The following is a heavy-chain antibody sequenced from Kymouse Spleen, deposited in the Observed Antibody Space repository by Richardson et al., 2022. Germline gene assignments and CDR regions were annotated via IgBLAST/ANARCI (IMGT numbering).Heavy chain of an antibody. Sequence: QVQLQQWGAGLLKPSETLSLTCAVYGGSFSGYYWSWIRQPPGKGLEWIGEINHSGSTNYNPSLKSRVTISVDTSKNQFSLKLSSVTAADTAVYYCARGTLTGPLFDYWGQGTLVTVSS. D-gene: IGHD7-27*02. V-gene: IGHV4-34*01. CDR2: INHSGST. CDR3: ARGTLTGPLFDY. J-gene: IGHJ4*02. CDR1: GGSFSGYY.